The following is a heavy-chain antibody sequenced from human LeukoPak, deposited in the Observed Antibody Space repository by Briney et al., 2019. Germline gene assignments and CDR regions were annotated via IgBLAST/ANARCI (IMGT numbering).Heavy chain of an antibody. CDR2: IHPSTGNP. J-gene: IGHJ4*02. CDR1: GYTFTSYV. D-gene: IGHD3-16*02. V-gene: IGHV7-4-1*02. Sequence: GASVKVSCKASGYTFTSYVMNWVRQAPGQGLEWMGWIHPSTGNPTYAQGFTGRFVFSLDTSVSTTYLQISSLKAEDTAVYYCARAYQRLGELSLPDYWGQGTLVTVSS. CDR3: ARAYQRLGELSLPDY.